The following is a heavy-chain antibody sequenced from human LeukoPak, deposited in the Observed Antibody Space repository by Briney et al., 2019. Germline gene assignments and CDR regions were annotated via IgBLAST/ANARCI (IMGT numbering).Heavy chain of an antibody. CDR2: IYHSGNT. CDR3: ARRGPGYCSGGRCFGWFDS. CDR1: GGSINSDYY. Sequence: SETLSLTCTVSGGSINSDYYWSWFRQSPGKGLEWIAYIYHSGNTYYNPSLKSRVTVSVDTSTNRFSLRLSYVTAADTAVYYCARRGPGYCSGGRCFGWFDSWGQGTLVTVSS. V-gene: IGHV4-30-4*01. J-gene: IGHJ5*01. D-gene: IGHD2-15*01.